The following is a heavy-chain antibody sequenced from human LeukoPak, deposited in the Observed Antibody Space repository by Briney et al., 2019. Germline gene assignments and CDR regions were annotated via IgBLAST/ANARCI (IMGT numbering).Heavy chain of an antibody. Sequence: GAPVKGSCKASGYTFTRYYINWGRQAPGQRVEWMGWVNPNSGGTNYAQKFQGRVTMTRDTSISTAYKELSRLRSDDTAVYYCARDSPYSEVVVPAASSHYWGQGTLVTVSS. V-gene: IGHV1-2*02. CDR3: ARDSPYSEVVVPAASSHY. D-gene: IGHD2-2*01. J-gene: IGHJ4*02. CDR2: VNPNSGGT. CDR1: GYTFTRYY.